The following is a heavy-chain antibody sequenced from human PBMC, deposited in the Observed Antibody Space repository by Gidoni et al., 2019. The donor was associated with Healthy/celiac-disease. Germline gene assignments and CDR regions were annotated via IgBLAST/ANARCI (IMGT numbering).Heavy chain of an antibody. CDR2: IWYDGSNK. D-gene: IGHD6-13*01. J-gene: IGHJ5*02. CDR3: AREPGEGPWAAAGRGWFDP. Sequence: QVQLVGSGGGVVQPGRSLRLSCAASGFTFSSYGMPWVRQAPGKGLEWVAVIWYDGSNKYYADSVKGRFTISRDNSKNTLYLQMNSLRAEDTAVYYCAREPGEGPWAAAGRGWFDPWGQGTLVTVSS. CDR1: GFTFSSYG. V-gene: IGHV3-33*01.